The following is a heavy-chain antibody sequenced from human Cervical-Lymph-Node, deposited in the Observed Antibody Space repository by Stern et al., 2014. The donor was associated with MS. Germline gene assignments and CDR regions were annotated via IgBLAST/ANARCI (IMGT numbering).Heavy chain of an antibody. Sequence: QVQLVESGPGLVKPSQTLSLTCTVSGGSISSGGYHWSWIRQFPGKGLEWIGYIYSSGSTYYNPSLKSRVTISVDTSQNQFSLKLTSVTAADTAVYYCARDTPPYCSSRSCYTGLLWGQGTLVTVSS. CDR2: IYSSGST. V-gene: IGHV4-31*03. CDR1: GGSISSGGYH. CDR3: ARDTPPYCSSRSCYTGLL. D-gene: IGHD2-2*02. J-gene: IGHJ4*02.